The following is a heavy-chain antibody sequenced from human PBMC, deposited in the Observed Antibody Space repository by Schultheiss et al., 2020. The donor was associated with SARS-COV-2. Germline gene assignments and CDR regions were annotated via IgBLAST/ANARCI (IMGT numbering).Heavy chain of an antibody. CDR2: IYYSGST. CDR1: GGSISSGGYY. V-gene: IGHV4-31*01. Sequence: SQTLSLTCTVSGGSISSGGYYWSWIRQHPGKGLEWIGYIYYSGSTYYNPSVKSLVTISVDTSMNQFSLKLSSVTAADTAVYYCARGAADPGSYYFDYWGQGTLVTVSS. J-gene: IGHJ4*02. CDR3: ARGAADPGSYYFDY. D-gene: IGHD6-13*01.